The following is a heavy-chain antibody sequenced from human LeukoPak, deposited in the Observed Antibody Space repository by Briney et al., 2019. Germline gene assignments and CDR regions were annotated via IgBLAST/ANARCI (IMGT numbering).Heavy chain of an antibody. J-gene: IGHJ3*02. CDR2: INTNTGNP. V-gene: IGHV7-4-1*02. CDR3: AREDTAMAGLDAFDI. CDR1: GYTFTSYA. Sequence: VASVKVSCKASGYTFTSYAMNWVRQAPGQGLEWMGWINTNTGNPTYAQGFTGRFVFSLDTSVSTAYLQISSLKAEDTAVYYCAREDTAMAGLDAFDIWGQGTMVTVSS. D-gene: IGHD5-18*01.